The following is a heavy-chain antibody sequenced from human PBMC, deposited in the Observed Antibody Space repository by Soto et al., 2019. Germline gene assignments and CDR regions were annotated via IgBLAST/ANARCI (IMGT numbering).Heavy chain of an antibody. CDR1: GFTFSSYA. CDR3: AKVDVVVVVAAITSFDY. Sequence: EVQLLESGEGLVQPGGSLRLSCAASGFTFSSYAMSWVRQAPGKGLEWVSAISGSGGSTYYADSVKGRFTISRDNSKNTLYLQMNSLRAEDTAVYYCAKVDVVVVVAAITSFDYWGQGTLVTVSS. CDR2: ISGSGGST. V-gene: IGHV3-23*01. D-gene: IGHD2-15*01. J-gene: IGHJ4*02.